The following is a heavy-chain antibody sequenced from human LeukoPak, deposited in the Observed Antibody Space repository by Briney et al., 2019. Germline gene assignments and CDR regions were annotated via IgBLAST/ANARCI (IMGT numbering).Heavy chain of an antibody. V-gene: IGHV4-30-4*08. D-gene: IGHD2-2*02. CDR1: GGSISNGDYY. CDR2: IYYSGTM. Sequence: SETLSLTCTVSGGSISNGDYYWSWIRQPPGKGLEWIGYIYYSGTMYYNPSLKSRLTMSVDTSKNQFSLKLSSVTAADTAVYYCARAPYYSPLYCSSASYYSFNGLDIWGQGTKVTVSS. CDR3: ARAPYYSPLYCSSASYYSFNGLDI. J-gene: IGHJ3*02.